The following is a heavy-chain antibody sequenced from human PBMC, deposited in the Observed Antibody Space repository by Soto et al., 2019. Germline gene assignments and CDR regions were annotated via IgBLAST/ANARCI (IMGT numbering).Heavy chain of an antibody. J-gene: IGHJ4*02. CDR3: ATNRGITGTTYYFDY. Sequence: GGSLRLSCAASGFTFSSYWMSWVRQAPGKGLEWVANIKQDGSDKDYVDSVKGRFTISRDNAKNSLYLQMNSLRAEDTAVYYCATNRGITGTTYYFDYWGQGTLVTVSS. D-gene: IGHD1-7*01. V-gene: IGHV3-7*01. CDR2: IKQDGSDK. CDR1: GFTFSSYW.